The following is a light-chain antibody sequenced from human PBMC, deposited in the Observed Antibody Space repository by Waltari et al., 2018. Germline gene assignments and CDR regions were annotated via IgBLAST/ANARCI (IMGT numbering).Light chain of an antibody. CDR2: RIS. CDR3: QQGHSIPFT. Sequence: EIVLTQSPTSMAVSPGARVTISCPASSSVSTSYLHWYQQKPGFPPRLLVYRISSLASGVPARFSGSGSGTSYTLTISSMEAEDAANYYCQQGHSIPFTFGPGTKLDIK. CDR1: SSVSTSY. V-gene: IGKV3D-7*01. J-gene: IGKJ3*01.